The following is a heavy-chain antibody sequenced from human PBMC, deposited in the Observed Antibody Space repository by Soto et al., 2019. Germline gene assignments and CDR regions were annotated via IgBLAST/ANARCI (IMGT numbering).Heavy chain of an antibody. CDR3: ARDKKRDTRGRSPNWFDP. CDR1: GFTVSSNY. J-gene: IGHJ5*02. V-gene: IGHV3-66*01. Sequence: GGSLRLSCAASGFTVSSNYMSWVRQAPGKGLEWVSVIYSGGSTYYADSVKGRFTISRDNSKNTLYLQMNSLRAEDTAVYYCARDKKRDTRGRSPNWFDPWGQGTLVTVSS. D-gene: IGHD5-12*01. CDR2: IYSGGST.